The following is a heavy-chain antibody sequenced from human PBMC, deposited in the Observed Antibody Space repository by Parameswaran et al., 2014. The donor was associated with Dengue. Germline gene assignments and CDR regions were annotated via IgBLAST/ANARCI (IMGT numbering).Heavy chain of an antibody. D-gene: IGHD6-19*01. V-gene: IGHV1-2*02. CDR2: INPNSGGT. Sequence: WVRQAPGQGLEWMGWINPNSGGTNYAQKFQGRVTMTRDTSISTAYMELSRLRSDDTAVYYCARDKDIAVAGIMRYYYMDVWGKGTTVTVSS. J-gene: IGHJ6*03. CDR3: ARDKDIAVAGIMRYYYMDV.